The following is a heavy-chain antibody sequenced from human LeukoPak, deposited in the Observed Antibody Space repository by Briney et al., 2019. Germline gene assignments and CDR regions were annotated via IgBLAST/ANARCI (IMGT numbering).Heavy chain of an antibody. CDR3: ARGLYNWNDGSVY. D-gene: IGHD1-20*01. CDR2: MSPNSGNT. V-gene: IGHV1-8*03. CDR1: GYTFTSYD. J-gene: IGHJ4*02. Sequence: ASVKVSCKASGYTFTSYDINWVRQATGQGLEWMGWMSPNSGNTGYAQKFQGRVTITRNTSISTAYMELSSLRSEDTAVYYCARGLYNWNDGSVYWGQGTLVTVSS.